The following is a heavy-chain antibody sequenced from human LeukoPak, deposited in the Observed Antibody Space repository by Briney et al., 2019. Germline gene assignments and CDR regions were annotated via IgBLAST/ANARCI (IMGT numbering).Heavy chain of an antibody. V-gene: IGHV1-2*02. CDR2: INPNSGGT. CDR3: ARALNYYDSSGYYLLDY. CDR1: GYTFTGYY. J-gene: IGHJ4*02. D-gene: IGHD3-22*01. Sequence: ASVKVSCKASGYTFTGYYMHWVRQAPGQGLEWMGWINPNSGGTNYAQKFQGRVTITADESTSTAYMELSSLRSEDTAVYYCARALNYYDSSGYYLLDYWGQGTLVTVSS.